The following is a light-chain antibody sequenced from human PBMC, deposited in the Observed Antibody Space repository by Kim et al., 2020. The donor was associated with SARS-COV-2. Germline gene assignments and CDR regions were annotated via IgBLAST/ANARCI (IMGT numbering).Light chain of an antibody. CDR3: SSHAGYDKFYV. Sequence: GSPGQSVTVSCTGTSSDFVSWYQQYPGRAPKLMIFEVSKRPSGVPDRFSGSKSGDTASLTVSGLQAEDEADYYCSSHAGYDKFYVFGTGTKVTVL. J-gene: IGLJ1*01. V-gene: IGLV2-8*01. CDR1: SSDFV. CDR2: EVS.